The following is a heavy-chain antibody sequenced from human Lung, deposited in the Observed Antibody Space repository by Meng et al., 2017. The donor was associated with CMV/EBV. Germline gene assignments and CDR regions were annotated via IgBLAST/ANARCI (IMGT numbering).Heavy chain of an antibody. CDR3: ARDPTRYNWNYGNWFFDL. D-gene: IGHD1-7*01. CDR2: IRSSSSYT. Sequence: GESXKISXAASGFTFSSYTMHWVRQAPGKGLEWVSLIRSSSSYTYYADSLKGRFTISRDNAKNSLYLQMNSLRAEDTAVYYCARDPTRYNWNYGNWFFDLWGRGTLVTVSS. J-gene: IGHJ2*01. V-gene: IGHV3-21*01. CDR1: GFTFSSYT.